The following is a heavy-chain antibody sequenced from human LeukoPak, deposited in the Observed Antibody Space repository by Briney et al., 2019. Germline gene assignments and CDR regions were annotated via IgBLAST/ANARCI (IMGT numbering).Heavy chain of an antibody. CDR2: INPSGGST. D-gene: IGHD2-15*01. CDR1: GYTFTSYY. Sequence: ASVKVSCKASGYTFTSYYMHWVRQAPGQGLEWMGIINPSGGSTSYAQKFQGRVTMTRDTSTSTVSMELSSLRSEDTAVYYCARATCSGGSCPGGFDYWGQGTLVTASS. CDR3: ARATCSGGSCPGGFDY. V-gene: IGHV1-46*01. J-gene: IGHJ4*02.